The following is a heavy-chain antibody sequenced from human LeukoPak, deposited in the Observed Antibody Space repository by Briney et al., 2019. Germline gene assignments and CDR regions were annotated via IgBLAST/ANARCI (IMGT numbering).Heavy chain of an antibody. CDR3: ARITYYYYGMDV. Sequence: ASVKVSCKASGYTFTSYDINWVRQATGQGLEWMGWMNPNSGNTGYAQKFQGRVTMTRNTSISTAYMELRSLRSDDTAVYYCARITYYYYGMDVWGQGTTVTVSS. D-gene: IGHD3-16*01. CDR1: GYTFTSYD. V-gene: IGHV1-8*01. J-gene: IGHJ6*02. CDR2: MNPNSGNT.